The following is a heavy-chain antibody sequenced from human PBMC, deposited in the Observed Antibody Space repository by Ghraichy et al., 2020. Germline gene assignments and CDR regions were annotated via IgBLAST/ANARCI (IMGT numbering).Heavy chain of an antibody. CDR1: GGSISSYY. V-gene: IGHV4-59*08. J-gene: IGHJ6*04. CDR2: IYYSGST. Sequence: SETLSLTCTVSGGSISSYYWSWIRQPPGKGLEWIGYIYYSGSTNYNHSLKSRVTISVDTSKNQFSLKLSSVTAAATAVYYCARQGGILTGYYKGQDYYGMDVWGEGTTVTVSS. D-gene: IGHD3-9*01. CDR3: ARQGGILTGYYKGQDYYGMDV.